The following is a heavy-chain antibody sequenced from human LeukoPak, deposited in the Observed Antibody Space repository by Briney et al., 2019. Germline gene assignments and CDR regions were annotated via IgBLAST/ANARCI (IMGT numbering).Heavy chain of an antibody. CDR3: ARSFGASHQYSSSWYYYYMDV. J-gene: IGHJ6*03. CDR2: INPGGGST. Sequence: GASVEVSCKASGYTFTSDYMHWVRQAPGQGLEWMGIINPGGGSTSYAQKFQGRVTMTRDMSTSTVYMELSSLSSEHTAVYYCARSFGASHQYSSSWYYYYMDVWGKGTTVTVSS. V-gene: IGHV1-46*01. D-gene: IGHD6-13*01. CDR1: GYTFTSDY.